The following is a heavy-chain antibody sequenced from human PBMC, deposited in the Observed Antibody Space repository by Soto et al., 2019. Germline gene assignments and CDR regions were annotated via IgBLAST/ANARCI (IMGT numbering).Heavy chain of an antibody. V-gene: IGHV5-51*01. CDR3: ARPYSGGPNDPFDV. CDR2: IYPGDSHA. J-gene: IGHJ3*01. D-gene: IGHD1-26*01. Sequence: VESLKISCKGSGYSFTNYWIGWVRQMPGKGLEWMGIIYPGDSHAIYSPSFQGQVTMSADKSISTAYLQWSSLKASDTAMYYCARPYSGGPNDPFDVWGQGTMVAVS. CDR1: GYSFTNYW.